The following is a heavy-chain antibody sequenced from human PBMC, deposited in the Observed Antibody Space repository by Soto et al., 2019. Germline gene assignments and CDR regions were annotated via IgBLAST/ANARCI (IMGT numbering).Heavy chain of an antibody. CDR3: TRPRSYDFWSGLGLYYYMDV. J-gene: IGHJ6*03. CDR2: IRSKANSYAT. Sequence: GGSLRLSCAASGFTFSGSAMHWVRQASGKGLEWVGRIRSKANSYATAYAASVKGRFTISRDDSKNTAYLQTNSLKTEDTAVYYCTRPRSYDFWSGLGLYYYMDVWGKGTTVTVSS. CDR1: GFTFSGSA. D-gene: IGHD3-3*01. V-gene: IGHV3-73*01.